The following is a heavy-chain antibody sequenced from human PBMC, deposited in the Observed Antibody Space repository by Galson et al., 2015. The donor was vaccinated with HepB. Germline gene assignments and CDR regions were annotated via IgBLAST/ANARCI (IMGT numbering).Heavy chain of an antibody. CDR1: GYTFTSYD. J-gene: IGHJ6*02. Sequence: SVKVSCKASGYTFTSYDINWVRQATGQGLEWMGWMNPNSGNTGYAQKFQGRVTMTRNTSISTAYMELSSLRSEDTAVYYCARHIFDTVYYYYGMDVWGQGTTVTVSS. V-gene: IGHV1-8*01. D-gene: IGHD5-18*01. CDR2: MNPNSGNT. CDR3: ARHIFDTVYYYYGMDV.